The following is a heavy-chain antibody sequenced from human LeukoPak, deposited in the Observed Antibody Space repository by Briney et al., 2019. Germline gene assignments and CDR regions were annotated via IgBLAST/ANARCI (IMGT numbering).Heavy chain of an antibody. J-gene: IGHJ4*02. Sequence: QTGGSLRLSCAASGFTFSSHWMHWARQAPGKGLVWVSRNNGAGSSTSYADSVKGRFTVSRDNAKNTLNLQMNSLRAEDTAVYYCAKDYGWFGELLSWGQGTLVTVSS. CDR1: GFTFSSHW. CDR3: AKDYGWFGELLS. CDR2: NNGAGSST. V-gene: IGHV3-74*01. D-gene: IGHD3-10*01.